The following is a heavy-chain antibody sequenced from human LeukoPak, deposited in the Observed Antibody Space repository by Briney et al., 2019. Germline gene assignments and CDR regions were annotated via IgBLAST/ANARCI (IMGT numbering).Heavy chain of an antibody. CDR3: ARGNTTRGGDYGMDV. CDR1: GGTFSSYA. V-gene: IGHV1-69*06. D-gene: IGHD3-16*01. CDR2: IIPIFGTA. J-gene: IGHJ6*04. Sequence: GASVKVSCKASGGTFSSYAISWVRQAPGQGLEWMGGIIPIFGTANYAQKFQGRVTITADKSTSTAYMELSSLRPEDTAVYYCARGNTTRGGDYGMDVWGKGTTVTVSS.